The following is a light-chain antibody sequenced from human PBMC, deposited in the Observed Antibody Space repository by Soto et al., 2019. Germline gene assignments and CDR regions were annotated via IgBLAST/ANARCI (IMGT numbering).Light chain of an antibody. J-gene: IGKJ4*01. V-gene: IGKV1-5*03. CDR1: QSIRSW. CDR2: KAS. CDR3: QQYDSYCT. Sequence: DIQMTQSPSTLSASVGDRVTITCRASQSIRSWLAWYQQKPGEAPRLLIYKASSLESGVPSRFSGSGSGTEFTLTISSLQPDDSATYYCQQYDSYCTFGGGTKVDIK.